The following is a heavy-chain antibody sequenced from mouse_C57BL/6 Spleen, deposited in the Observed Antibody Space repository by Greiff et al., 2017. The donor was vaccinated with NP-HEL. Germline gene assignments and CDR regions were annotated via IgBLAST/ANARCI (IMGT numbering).Heavy chain of an antibody. D-gene: IGHD2-2*01. J-gene: IGHJ3*01. CDR1: GYSITSGYY. CDR2: ISYDGSN. V-gene: IGHV3-6*01. Sequence: EVKVEESGPGLVKPSQSLSLTCSVTGYSITSGYYWNWIRQFQGNKLEWMGYISYDGSNNYNPSLKNRISITRDTSKNQFFLKLNSVTTEDTATYYCARGEDYGYTWFAYWGQGTLVTVSA. CDR3: ARGEDYGYTWFAY.